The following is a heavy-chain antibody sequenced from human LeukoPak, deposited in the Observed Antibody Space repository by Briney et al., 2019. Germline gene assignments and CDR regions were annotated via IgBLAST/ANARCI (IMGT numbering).Heavy chain of an antibody. V-gene: IGHV4-38-2*01. CDR1: GYSLSSGYS. CDR2: IFHSGGT. D-gene: IGHD3-3*01. Sequence: SETLSLTCAVSGYSLSSGYSWGWIRQPPGKGLEWIGRIFHSGGTYYNPSLKSRVTISVDTSKNQFSLKLSSVTAADTAVYYCASTGPGDDFWSGPYYYYYYYMDVWGKGTTVTVSS. J-gene: IGHJ6*03. CDR3: ASTGPGDDFWSGPYYYYYYYMDV.